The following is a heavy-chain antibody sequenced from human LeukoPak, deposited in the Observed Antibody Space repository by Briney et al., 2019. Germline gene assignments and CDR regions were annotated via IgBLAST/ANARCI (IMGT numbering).Heavy chain of an antibody. CDR1: GYTFTSYY. V-gene: IGHV1-2*04. CDR2: INPNSGGT. CDR3: ARGTPGSYLGY. D-gene: IGHD3-16*02. J-gene: IGHJ4*02. Sequence: ASVKVSCKASGYTFTSYYMHWVRQAPGQGLEWMGWINPNSGGTNYAQKFKGWVTLTRDTSINTTYMELSRLASDVTAVYFCARGTPGSYLGYWGQGTLVTVSP.